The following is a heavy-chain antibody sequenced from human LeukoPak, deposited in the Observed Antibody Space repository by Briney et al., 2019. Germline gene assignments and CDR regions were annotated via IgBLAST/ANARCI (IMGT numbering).Heavy chain of an antibody. J-gene: IGHJ5*02. D-gene: IGHD2-2*01. Sequence: ASVKISCKVSGYTFTDYYMHWVQQAPEKGLEWMGLVDPEDGETIYAEKFQGRVTITADTSTVTAYMELSSLRSEDTAVYYCATSSIGSGDPWGQGTLVTVSS. CDR2: VDPEDGET. CDR3: ATSSIGSGDP. CDR1: GYTFTDYY. V-gene: IGHV1-69-2*01.